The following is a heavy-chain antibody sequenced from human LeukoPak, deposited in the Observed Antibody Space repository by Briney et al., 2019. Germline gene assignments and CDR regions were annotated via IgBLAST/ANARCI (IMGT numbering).Heavy chain of an antibody. D-gene: IGHD5-18*01. Sequence: GGSLRLSCAASGFTFSSYGMHWVRQAPGKGLEWGAFIRYDGGNKYYADSVKGRFTISRDNSKNTLYLQMNSLRTEDTAVYYCAKGGNGYSYGYFDYWGQGTLVTVSS. CDR3: AKGGNGYSYGYFDY. V-gene: IGHV3-30*02. CDR2: IRYDGGNK. CDR1: GFTFSSYG. J-gene: IGHJ4*02.